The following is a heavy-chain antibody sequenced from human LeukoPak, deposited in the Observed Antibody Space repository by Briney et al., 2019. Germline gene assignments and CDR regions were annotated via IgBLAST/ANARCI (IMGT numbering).Heavy chain of an antibody. J-gene: IGHJ4*02. V-gene: IGHV1-69*01. CDR2: IIPIFGTA. D-gene: IGHD5-18*01. CDR1: GGTFSSYA. CDR3: ARGNRWVQLWLRSVDY. Sequence: ASVKVSCKASGGTFSSYAISWVRQAPGQGLEWMGGIIPIFGTANYAQKFQGRVTITADESTSTAYMELSSLRSEDTAVYYCARGNRWVQLWLRSVDYWGQGTLVTVSS.